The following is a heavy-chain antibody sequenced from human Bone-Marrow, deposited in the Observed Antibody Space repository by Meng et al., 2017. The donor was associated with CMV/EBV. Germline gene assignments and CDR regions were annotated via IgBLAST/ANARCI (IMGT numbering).Heavy chain of an antibody. CDR3: AREKITIFGVVIERPYGMDV. CDR2: ISSSSGYI. V-gene: IGHV3-21*01. D-gene: IGHD3-3*01. J-gene: IGHJ6*02. Sequence: SYSMNWVRQAPGKGLEWVSSISSSSGYIYYADSVKGRFTISRDNAKNSLYLQMNSLRAEDTAVYYCAREKITIFGVVIERPYGMDVWGQGTTVTVSS. CDR1: SYS.